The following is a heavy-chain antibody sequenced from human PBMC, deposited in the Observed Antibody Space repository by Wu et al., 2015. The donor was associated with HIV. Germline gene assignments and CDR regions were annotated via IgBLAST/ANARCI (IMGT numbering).Heavy chain of an antibody. J-gene: IGHJ4*02. V-gene: IGHV1-46*01. D-gene: IGHD6-19*01. CDR2: INPSGGLT. Sequence: QVQLVQSGAEVKKPGASVKVSCKASGYRFTSYYIHWVRQAPGQGLEWMGIINPSGGLTNYAQKFQGRVTMTRDTSTSTVYMELSSLRSEDTAVYYCAREYTSSGLDYWGQGTLVTVSS. CDR3: AREYTSSGLDY. CDR1: GYRFTSYY.